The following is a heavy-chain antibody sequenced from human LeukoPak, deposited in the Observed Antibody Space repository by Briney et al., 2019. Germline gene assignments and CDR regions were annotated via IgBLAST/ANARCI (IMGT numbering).Heavy chain of an antibody. J-gene: IGHJ4*02. CDR1: GFTFSSYA. D-gene: IGHD6-13*01. CDR2: IKQDGSEK. V-gene: IGHV3-7*01. Sequence: GGSLRLSCAASGFTFSSYAMSWVRQAPGKGLEWVANIKQDGSEKNYVDSVKGRFTISRDNAKNSLYLQMNSLRAEDTAVYYCAREGIAAATPDYWGQGTLVTVSS. CDR3: AREGIAAATPDY.